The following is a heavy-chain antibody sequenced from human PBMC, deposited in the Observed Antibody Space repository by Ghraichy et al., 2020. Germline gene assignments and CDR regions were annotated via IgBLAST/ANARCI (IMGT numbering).Heavy chain of an antibody. D-gene: IGHD4-17*01. J-gene: IGHJ4*02. V-gene: IGHV1-69*13. CDR1: GGTFSSYA. CDR3: ALSRYGDYVGIFDY. CDR2: IIPIFGTA. Sequence: SSVKVSCKASGGTFSSYAISWVRQAPGQGLEWMGGIIPIFGTANYAQKFQGRVTITADESTSTAYMELSSLRSEDTAVYYCALSRYGDYVGIFDYWGQGTLVTVS.